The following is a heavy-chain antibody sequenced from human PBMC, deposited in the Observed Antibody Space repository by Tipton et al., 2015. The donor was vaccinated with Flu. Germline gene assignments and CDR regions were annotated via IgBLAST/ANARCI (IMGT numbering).Heavy chain of an antibody. Sequence: PGLVKPSETLSLICTVSGSSINKSYWSWLRQPAGKGLEWIGRISASGTTNYNASLESRVTMSRDTSKNRFSLRLSSATAADTAVYYCARDLGGYSGYTGGDAFDMWGPGILVTVSS. D-gene: IGHD5-12*01. CDR2: ISASGTT. CDR3: ARDLGGYSGYTGGDAFDM. V-gene: IGHV4-4*07. J-gene: IGHJ3*02. CDR1: GSSINKSY.